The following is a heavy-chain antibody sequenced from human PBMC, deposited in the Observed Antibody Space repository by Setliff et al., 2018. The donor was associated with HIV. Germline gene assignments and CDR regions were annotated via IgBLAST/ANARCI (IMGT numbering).Heavy chain of an antibody. V-gene: IGHV3-30*04. D-gene: IGHD3-9*01. CDR1: GFTFSAFP. CDR2: ISFDGDNT. Sequence: PGGSLRLSCAASGFTFSAFPMHWVRQAPGKGLEWVILISFDGDNTYFADSVRGRFTISRDNSKSAMSLQMHGVTPEDTAIYYCARALTGAGTFDVWGQGAMVTVSS. J-gene: IGHJ3*01. CDR3: ARALTGAGTFDV.